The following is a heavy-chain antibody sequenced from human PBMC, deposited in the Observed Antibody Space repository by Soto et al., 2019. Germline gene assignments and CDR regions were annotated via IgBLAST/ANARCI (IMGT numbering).Heavy chain of an antibody. CDR1: GFTFSSYS. D-gene: IGHD4-17*01. V-gene: IGHV3-21*01. Sequence: GGSLRLSCAASGFTFSSYSMNWVRQAPGKGLEWVSSISSSSSYIYYAHSVKGRFTISRDNAKNSLYLQMNSLRAEDTAVYYCAREYGDYENYYYYGMDVWGQGTTVTVSS. CDR3: AREYGDYENYYYYGMDV. J-gene: IGHJ6*02. CDR2: ISSSSSYI.